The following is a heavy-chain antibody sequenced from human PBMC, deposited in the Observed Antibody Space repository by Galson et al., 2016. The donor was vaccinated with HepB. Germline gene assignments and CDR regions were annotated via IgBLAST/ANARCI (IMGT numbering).Heavy chain of an antibody. Sequence: SVKVSCKASGYTFDINGISWLRQTPEHGLEWLGWISAYNGNSNHAQNLQGRVTLTTDTSTSTAYMELRALTSDDTAVYFCARDGAVSPSNFDSWGQGTLGAVSS. CDR1: GYTFDING. V-gene: IGHV1-18*04. D-gene: IGHD2-8*01. CDR3: ARDGAVSPSNFDS. CDR2: ISAYNGNS. J-gene: IGHJ4*02.